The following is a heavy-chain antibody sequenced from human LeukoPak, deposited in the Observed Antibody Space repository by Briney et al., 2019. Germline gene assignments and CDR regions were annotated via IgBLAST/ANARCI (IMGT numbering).Heavy chain of an antibody. Sequence: PSETLSLTCTVSGVSISRYSWNWIRQSPGRGLEWIGYIAHTGGINYKSSLMRRGTISVDKTKNKLSLRLTSGPGADKAVYYYGRWDDSAWAFGNWGPGTLVTVSS. V-gene: IGHV4-59*08. CDR1: GVSISRYS. CDR2: IAHTGGI. J-gene: IGHJ4*02. D-gene: IGHD6-19*01. CDR3: GRWDDSAWAFGN.